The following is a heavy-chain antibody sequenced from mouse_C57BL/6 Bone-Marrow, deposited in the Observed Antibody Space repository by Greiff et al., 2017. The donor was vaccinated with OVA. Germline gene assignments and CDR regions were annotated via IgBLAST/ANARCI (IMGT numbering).Heavy chain of an antibody. V-gene: IGHV14-3*01. D-gene: IGHD1-1*01. Sequence: EVQLQQSVAELVRPGASVKLSCTASGFTITNTYMHWVKQRPEQGLEWIGRIDPANGNTKYAPKFQGKATITADTSSNTAYLKLSSLTSEDTAIYYWARGFYDGSRYVWCAYWGKGTLVTVAA. CDR1: GFTITNTY. J-gene: IGHJ3*01. CDR3: ARGFYDGSRYVWCAY. CDR2: IDPANGNT.